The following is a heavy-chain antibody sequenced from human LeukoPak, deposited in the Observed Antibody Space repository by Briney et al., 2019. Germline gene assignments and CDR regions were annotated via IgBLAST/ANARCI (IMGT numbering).Heavy chain of an antibody. V-gene: IGHV3-74*01. D-gene: IGHD3-10*01. CDR3: ARHNYGYDY. Sequence: GGSLRLSCAASGFTFRSYWMHWVRHAPGKGLVWVSHIHSDGSSTIYADSVQCRFTISRDNAKNTLYLQMNSLRAEDTAVYYCARHNYGYDYWGQGTLVTVSS. CDR1: GFTFRSYW. J-gene: IGHJ4*02. CDR2: IHSDGSST.